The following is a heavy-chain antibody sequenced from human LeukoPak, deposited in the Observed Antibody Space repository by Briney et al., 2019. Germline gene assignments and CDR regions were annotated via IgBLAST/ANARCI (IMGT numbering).Heavy chain of an antibody. CDR3: ARGPNHYYYMDV. Sequence: SVKVSCKASGGTFSSYAISWVRQAPGQGLEWMGGIIPIFGTANYAQKFQGRVTITTDEPTSTAYMELSSLRSEDTAVYYCARGPNHYYYMDVWGKGTTVTVSS. CDR1: GGTFSSYA. J-gene: IGHJ6*03. V-gene: IGHV1-69*05. CDR2: IIPIFGTA.